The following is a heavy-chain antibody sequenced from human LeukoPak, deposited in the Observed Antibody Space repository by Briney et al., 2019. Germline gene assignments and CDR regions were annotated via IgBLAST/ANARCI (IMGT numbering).Heavy chain of an antibody. J-gene: IGHJ3*02. V-gene: IGHV1-24*01. D-gene: IGHD4-23*01. CDR2: FDPEDGET. CDR3: ATPRGYGNSDAFDI. Sequence: GVSVKVSCKVSGYTLTELSMHWVRQAPGKGLEWMGGFDPEDGETIYAQKFQGRVTMTEDTSTDTAYMELSSLRSEDTAVYYCATPRGYGNSDAFDIWGQGTMVTVSS. CDR1: GYTLTELS.